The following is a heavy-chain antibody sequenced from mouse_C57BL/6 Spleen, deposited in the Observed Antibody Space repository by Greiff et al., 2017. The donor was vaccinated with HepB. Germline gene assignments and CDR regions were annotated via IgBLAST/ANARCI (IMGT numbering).Heavy chain of an antibody. CDR2: ISSGGDYI. D-gene: IGHD1-1*01. Sequence: EVKLVESGEGLVKPGGSLKLSCAASGFTFSSYAMSWVRQTPEKRLEWVAYISSGGDYIYYADTVKGRFTISRDNARNTLYLQMSSLKSEGTAMYYCTREGPTTVVEGAMDYWGQGTSVTVSS. J-gene: IGHJ4*01. V-gene: IGHV5-9-1*02. CDR3: TREGPTTVVEGAMDY. CDR1: GFTFSSYA.